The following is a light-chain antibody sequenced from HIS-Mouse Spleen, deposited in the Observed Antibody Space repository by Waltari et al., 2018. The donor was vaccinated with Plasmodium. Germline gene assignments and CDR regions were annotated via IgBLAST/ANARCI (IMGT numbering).Light chain of an antibody. J-gene: IGLJ3*02. CDR3: QSADSSGTDWV. CDR1: ALPKQY. Sequence: SYELTQPPSVSVSPGQTARITCSVDALPKQYAYWYQQKPGQAPALVIYKDSGRPTGSPERFSCSSSGTTVTLTISGVQAEDEADYYCQSADSSGTDWVFGGGTKLTVL. CDR2: KDS. V-gene: IGLV3-25*03.